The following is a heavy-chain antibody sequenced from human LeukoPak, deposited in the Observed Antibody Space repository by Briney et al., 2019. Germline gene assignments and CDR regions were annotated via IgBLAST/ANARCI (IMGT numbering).Heavy chain of an antibody. D-gene: IGHD3-22*01. Sequence: GGSLRLSCAASGFTFSSYGMHWVRQAPGKGLEWVAVIWYDGSNKYYADSVKGRFTISRDNARNSLYLQMNSLRAEDTAVYYCASGPYDDSGYYHYVWGQGTTVTVSS. J-gene: IGHJ6*02. CDR2: IWYDGSNK. V-gene: IGHV3-33*03. CDR3: ASGPYDDSGYYHYV. CDR1: GFTFSSYG.